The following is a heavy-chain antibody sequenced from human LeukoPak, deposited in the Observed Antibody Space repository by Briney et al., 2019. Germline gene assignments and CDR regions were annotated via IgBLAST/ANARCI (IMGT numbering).Heavy chain of an antibody. V-gene: IGHV4-39*01. Sequence: PETLSLTCTVSGGSVSSSSSYWGWIRQPPGKGLEWIGSIYYSGSTHYNPSLKSRVTISVDTSKNQFSLKLGSVTAADTAVYYCASPDLSNGRLYYFDYWGQGTLVTVSS. CDR3: ASPDLSNGRLYYFDY. CDR1: GGSVSSSSSY. J-gene: IGHJ4*02. CDR2: IYYSGST. D-gene: IGHD4-11*01.